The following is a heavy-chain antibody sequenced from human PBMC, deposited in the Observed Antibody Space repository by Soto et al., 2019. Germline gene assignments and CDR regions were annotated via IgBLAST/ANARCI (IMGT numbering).Heavy chain of an antibody. CDR1: GGSFSGYY. CDR2: IYHSGST. D-gene: IGHD6-6*01. CDR3: ARGYGQLVRTPLDV. Sequence: PSETLSLTCAVYGGSFSGYYWTWIRQTPGKGLEWIGEIYHSGSTNYNPSLKSRVTISVDTSKNQFSLKLRSVTAADTAVYYCARGYGQLVRTPLDVWGQGTAVTAP. J-gene: IGHJ6*02. V-gene: IGHV4-34*01.